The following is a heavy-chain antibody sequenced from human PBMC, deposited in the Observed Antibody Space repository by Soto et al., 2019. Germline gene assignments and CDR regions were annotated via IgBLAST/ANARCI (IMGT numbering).Heavy chain of an antibody. Sequence: PSETLSLTCAVYGGSFIGSYWSWIRQPPGKGLEWIGEINHSGSTNYNPSLKSRVTISVDTSKNQFSLKLSSVTAADSAVYYCARWLPSYWYFDLWGRGTLVTVSS. V-gene: IGHV4-34*01. CDR3: ARWLPSYWYFDL. CDR2: INHSGST. D-gene: IGHD5-12*01. J-gene: IGHJ2*01. CDR1: GGSFIGSY.